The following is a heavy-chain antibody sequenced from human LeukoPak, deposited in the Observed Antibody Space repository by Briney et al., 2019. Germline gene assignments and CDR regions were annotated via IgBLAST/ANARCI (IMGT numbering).Heavy chain of an antibody. CDR2: IYYTGTT. V-gene: IGHV4-39*02. J-gene: IGHJ4*02. CDR1: GGSISSSTYY. Sequence: SETLSLTCTVSGGSISSSTYYWGWIRQPPGQGLEWIGAIYYTGTTYYNPSLRSRVTISVDTSKNHFSLNLSSVTAADTTLYYCASAPRQGSIGGLDYWGQGTLVTVSS. D-gene: IGHD3-16*01. CDR3: ASAPRQGSIGGLDY.